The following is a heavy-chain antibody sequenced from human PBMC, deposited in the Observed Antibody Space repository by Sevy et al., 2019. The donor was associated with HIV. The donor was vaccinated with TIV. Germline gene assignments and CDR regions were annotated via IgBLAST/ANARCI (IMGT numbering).Heavy chain of an antibody. D-gene: IGHD6-13*01. J-gene: IGHJ5*02. CDR2: IYTSGST. CDR3: ARSIAAAGARDPNWFDP. Sequence: SETLSLTCTVSGGSISSYYWSWIRQPAGKGLEWIGRIYTSGSTNYNPSLKSRVTMSVDTSKNQFSLKLSSVTAADTAVYYCARSIAAAGARDPNWFDPWGQGTLVTVSS. CDR1: GGSISSYY. V-gene: IGHV4-4*07.